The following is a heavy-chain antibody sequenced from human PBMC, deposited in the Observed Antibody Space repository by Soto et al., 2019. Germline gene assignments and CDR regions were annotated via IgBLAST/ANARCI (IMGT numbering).Heavy chain of an antibody. CDR1: GGSISSSSYY. D-gene: IGHD5-12*01. CDR3: ATIVATTLYWYFDL. V-gene: IGHV4-39*01. J-gene: IGHJ2*01. CDR2: IYYSGST. Sequence: QLQLQESGPGLVKPSETLSLTCTVSGGSISSSSYYWGWIRQPPGKGLEWIGSIYYSGSTYYNPSLKSRVTISVDTSKNQFSLKLSSVTAADTAVYYCATIVATTLYWYFDLWGRGTLVTVSS.